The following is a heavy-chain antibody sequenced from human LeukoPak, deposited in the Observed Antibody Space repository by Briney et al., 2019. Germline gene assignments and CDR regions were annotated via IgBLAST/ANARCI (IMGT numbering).Heavy chain of an antibody. V-gene: IGHV4-59*08. CDR1: GGSISSYY. Sequence: SETLSLTCTVSGGSISSYYWSWIRQPPGKGLEWIGYIYCSGSTNYNPSLKSRVTISVDTSKNQFSLKLSSVTAADTAVYYCARHRSSWYYFDYWGQGTLVTVSS. CDR3: ARHRSSWYYFDY. J-gene: IGHJ4*02. D-gene: IGHD6-13*01. CDR2: IYCSGST.